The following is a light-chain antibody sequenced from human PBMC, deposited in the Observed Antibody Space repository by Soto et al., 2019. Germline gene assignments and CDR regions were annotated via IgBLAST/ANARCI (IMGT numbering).Light chain of an antibody. CDR2: DVS. Sequence: QSALTQPASVSGSPGQSITISCTGTSSDVGGYNYVSWYQQHPGKAPKLMIYDVSNRPSGVSNRFSGSKSGNTASLTISGRQAEDEADYYCSSYTSRSTLVFGTGTKLTVL. CDR1: SSDVGGYNY. J-gene: IGLJ1*01. CDR3: SSYTSRSTLV. V-gene: IGLV2-14*01.